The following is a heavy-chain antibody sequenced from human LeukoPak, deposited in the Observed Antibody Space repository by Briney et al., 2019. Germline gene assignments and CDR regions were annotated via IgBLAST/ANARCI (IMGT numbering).Heavy chain of an antibody. CDR2: INNVGSST. J-gene: IGHJ6*02. V-gene: IGHV3-74*01. CDR3: ARGLYYGMDV. Sequence: GGSLRLSCAASGFTFSTYWMHWVRQVPGKGLVWVSRINNVGSSTTYADSVKGRFTISRDNAKNTLYLQMNSLRVEDTAVYYCARGLYYGMDVWVQGTTVTVSS. CDR1: GFTFSTYW.